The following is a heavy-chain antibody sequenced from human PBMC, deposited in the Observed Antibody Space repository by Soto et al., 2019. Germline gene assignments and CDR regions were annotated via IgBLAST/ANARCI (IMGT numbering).Heavy chain of an antibody. CDR3: AKVPAKTDSSGYLPDY. CDR1: GFTFSSYG. J-gene: IGHJ4*02. Sequence: GGSLRLSCAASGFTFSSYGMHWVRQAPGKGLEWVAVISYDGSNKYYADSVKGQFTISRDNSKNTLYLQMNSLRAEDTAVYYCAKVPAKTDSSGYLPDYWGQGTLVTVSS. D-gene: IGHD3-22*01. V-gene: IGHV3-30*18. CDR2: ISYDGSNK.